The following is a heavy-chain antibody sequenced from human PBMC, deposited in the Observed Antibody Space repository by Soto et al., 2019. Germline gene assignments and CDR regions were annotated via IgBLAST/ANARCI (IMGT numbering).Heavy chain of an antibody. CDR3: ARKGSDWHGGGGWFDP. CDR1: GFTFSAYD. J-gene: IGHJ5*02. V-gene: IGHV3-13*01. D-gene: IGHD3-16*01. CDR2: IGTQHDA. Sequence: EVQLVESGGGLVQPGGSLRLSCAASGFTFSAYDMHWVRQTTGKGLEWVAAIGTQHDAYYPDSVKGRFTISRENAKNSLYLQMNSLRAGDTAVYYCARKGSDWHGGGGWFDPWGQGTLVTVSS.